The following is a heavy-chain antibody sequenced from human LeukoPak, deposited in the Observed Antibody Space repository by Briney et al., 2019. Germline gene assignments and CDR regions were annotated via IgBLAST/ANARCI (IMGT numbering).Heavy chain of an antibody. V-gene: IGHV4-39*01. D-gene: IGHD6-6*01. J-gene: IGHJ4*02. Sequence: PSETLSLTCTVSGGSISSSSYYWGWIRQPPGKGLEWIGSIYYSGSTYYNPSLKSRVTISVDTSKNQFSLKLSSVTAADTAVYYCASGIAARPPYYWGQGTLVTASS. CDR2: IYYSGST. CDR1: GGSISSSSYY. CDR3: ASGIAARPPYY.